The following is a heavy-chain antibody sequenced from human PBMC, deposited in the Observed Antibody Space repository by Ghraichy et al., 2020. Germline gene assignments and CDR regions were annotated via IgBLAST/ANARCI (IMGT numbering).Heavy chain of an antibody. J-gene: IGHJ4*02. Sequence: GGSLRLSCAASGFTFSSYWMIWVRRAPGKGLEWVANINQDESEKYYVDSVKGRFTISRDNAKNSLYLQMNSLRAEDTAVYYCAREGAGGDYWGQGTLVTVSS. V-gene: IGHV3-7*03. CDR1: GFTFSSYW. CDR2: INQDESEK. CDR3: AREGAGGDY. D-gene: IGHD6-13*01.